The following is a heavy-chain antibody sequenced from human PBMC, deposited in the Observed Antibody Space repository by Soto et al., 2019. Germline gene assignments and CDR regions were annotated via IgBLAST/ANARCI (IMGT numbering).Heavy chain of an antibody. Sequence: QVQLVQSGAEVKQPGASVKVSCKASGYTFTSYDINWVRQATGQGLEWMGWMNPNSGNTGYAQKFQGRVTMTRHTSRIAAYLELSSLRSGHTTGYYCAGSTKDSGDRHWCQGTRVTVSS. V-gene: IGHV1-8*01. J-gene: IGHJ4*02. CDR3: AGSTKDSGDRH. CDR1: GYTFTSYD. D-gene: IGHD4-17*01. CDR2: MNPNSGNT.